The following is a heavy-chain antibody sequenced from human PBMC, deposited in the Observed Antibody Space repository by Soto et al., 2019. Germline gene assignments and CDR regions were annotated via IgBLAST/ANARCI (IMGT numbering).Heavy chain of an antibody. J-gene: IGHJ3*02. CDR2: ISSSSSTI. CDR3: ARDMLPFIEYSSGWGEYAFDI. D-gene: IGHD6-19*01. V-gene: IGHV3-48*01. Sequence: GGSLRLSCAASGFTFSSYSMNWVRQAPGKGLERVSYISSSSSTIYYADSVKGRFTISRDNAKNSLYLQMNSLRAEDTAVYYCARDMLPFIEYSSGWGEYAFDIWGQGTMVTVSS. CDR1: GFTFSSYS.